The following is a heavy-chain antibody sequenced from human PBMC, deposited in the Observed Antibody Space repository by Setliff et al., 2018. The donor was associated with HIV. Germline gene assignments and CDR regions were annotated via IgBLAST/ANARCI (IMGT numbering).Heavy chain of an antibody. CDR3: ATWTRAETSENFQH. Sequence: HGESLKISCKGSGYRFTNYWIGWVRQMPGKGLEWMGIFHPGDSDTRYSPSFQGQVTISADKSVTTAYLQWSSLKASDTAMYYCATWTRAETSENFQHWGQGTLVTVSS. V-gene: IGHV5-51*01. J-gene: IGHJ1*01. CDR1: GYRFTNYW. D-gene: IGHD4-17*01. CDR2: FHPGDSDT.